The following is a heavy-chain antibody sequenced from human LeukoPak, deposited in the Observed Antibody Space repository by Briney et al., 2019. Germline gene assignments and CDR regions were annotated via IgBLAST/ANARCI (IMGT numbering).Heavy chain of an antibody. V-gene: IGHV5-10-1*01. J-gene: IGHJ4*02. CDR2: IDPSESNT. CDR3: ARAPDSDSGYDYFDY. Sequence: GESLRLSCKGSGYTFTNHWMSWVRQMPGKGLEWMGQIDPSESNTNSNPSFQSHVTISANKSISPAYLQWSSLKASDTAIEYCARAPDSDSGYDYFDYWGQGTLVSVSS. D-gene: IGHD5-12*01. CDR1: GYTFTNHW.